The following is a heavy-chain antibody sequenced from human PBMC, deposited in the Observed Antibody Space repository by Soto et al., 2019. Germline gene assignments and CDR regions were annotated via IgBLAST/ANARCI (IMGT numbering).Heavy chain of an antibody. V-gene: IGHV3-30*03. Sequence: GALRVSCEAPVFTFINDAMHWVRQAPGKGLEWVAVITYDGFTQNYADSVRGRFTVSRDNSKSTLSRQMNSLRPDDTAVYYCGRGPFSSSYIDYWGQGTLFTVSS. J-gene: IGHJ4*02. CDR2: ITYDGFTQ. CDR3: GRGPFSSSYIDY. D-gene: IGHD6-6*01. CDR1: VFTFINDA.